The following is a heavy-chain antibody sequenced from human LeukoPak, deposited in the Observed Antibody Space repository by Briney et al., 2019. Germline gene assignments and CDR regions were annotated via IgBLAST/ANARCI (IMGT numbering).Heavy chain of an antibody. CDR2: INPNSGGT. Sequence: GASVKVSCKASGYTFTGYYMHWVRQASGQGLEWMGWINPNSGGTNYAQKFQGRVTMTRDTSISTAYMELSRLRSDDTAVYYCARVSAGYCSGGSCYRSGYYYYYMDVWGKGTTVTVSS. CDR1: GYTFTGYY. J-gene: IGHJ6*03. CDR3: ARVSAGYCSGGSCYRSGYYYYYMDV. V-gene: IGHV1-2*02. D-gene: IGHD2-15*01.